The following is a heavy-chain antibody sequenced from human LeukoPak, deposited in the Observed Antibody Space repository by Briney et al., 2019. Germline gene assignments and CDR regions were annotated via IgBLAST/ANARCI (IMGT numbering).Heavy chain of an antibody. D-gene: IGHD3-22*01. CDR1: AGSISSGSYY. V-gene: IGHV4-61*02. CDR2: IYTSGGT. CDR3: ARARDYYDSSGYMDAFDI. J-gene: IGHJ3*02. Sequence: SETLSLTCTGSAGSISSGSYYWSWIRQPAGKGLEWIGRIYTSGGTNYNPSLKSRVTISVDASKNQFSLKLSSVTAADTAVYYCARARDYYDSSGYMDAFDIWGQGTMVTASS.